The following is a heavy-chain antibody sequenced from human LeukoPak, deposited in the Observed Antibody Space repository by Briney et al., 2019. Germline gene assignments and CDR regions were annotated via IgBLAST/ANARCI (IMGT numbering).Heavy chain of an antibody. D-gene: IGHD1-26*01. CDR1: GFTFSNYW. Sequence: GGSLRLSCAASGFTFSNYWMHWVRQAPGKGLVWVSRINSDGSSTSYADSAKGRFTISRDNAKNTLYLQMHSLRAEDTAVYYCARVSSGSYLGYYCYYIKVWGKGTTVTVSS. CDR3: ARVSSGSYLGYYCYYIKV. V-gene: IGHV3-74*01. CDR2: INSDGSST. J-gene: IGHJ6*03.